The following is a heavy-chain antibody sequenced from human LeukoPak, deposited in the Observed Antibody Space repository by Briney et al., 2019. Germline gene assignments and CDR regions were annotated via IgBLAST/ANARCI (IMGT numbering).Heavy chain of an antibody. Sequence: ASVKVSCKASGYTFISYDINWVRQATGQGLEWMGWMNPNSGNTDYAQKFQGRVTMTRNTSITTAYMELSSLRSEDTAVHYCARAQRYCGSTSCYAPVAFWGQGTLVTVSS. V-gene: IGHV1-8*01. J-gene: IGHJ4*02. D-gene: IGHD2-2*01. CDR1: GYTFISYD. CDR3: ARAQRYCGSTSCYAPVAF. CDR2: MNPNSGNT.